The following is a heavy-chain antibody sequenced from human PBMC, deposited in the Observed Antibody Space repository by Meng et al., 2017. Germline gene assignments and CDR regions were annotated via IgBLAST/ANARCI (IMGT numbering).Heavy chain of an antibody. CDR1: GGSFSGYY. CDR3: ARGPSEIVGAAAGAFNFDY. V-gene: IGHV4-34*01. J-gene: IGHJ4*02. CDR2: INHSGST. Sequence: SETLSLTCAVYGGSFSGYYWSWIRQPPGKWLEWIGEINHSGSTNYNPSLKSRVTISVDTSKNQFSLKLSSVTAADTAVYYCARGPSEIVGAAAGAFNFDYWGQGTLVTVSS. D-gene: IGHD1-26*01.